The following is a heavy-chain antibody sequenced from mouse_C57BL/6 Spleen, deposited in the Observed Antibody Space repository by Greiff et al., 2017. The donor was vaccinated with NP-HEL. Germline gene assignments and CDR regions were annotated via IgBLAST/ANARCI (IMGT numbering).Heavy chain of an antibody. J-gene: IGHJ2*01. D-gene: IGHD4-1*01. V-gene: IGHV1-18*01. CDR1: GYTFTDYN. CDR3: ARRTGTRGNYFDY. Sequence: VQLQQSGPELVKPGASVTIPCKASGYTFTDYNMDWVKQSHGKSLEWIGDINPNNGGTIYNQKFKGKATLTVDKSSSTAYMELRSLTSEDTAVYYCARRTGTRGNYFDYWGQGTTLTVSS. CDR2: INPNNGGT.